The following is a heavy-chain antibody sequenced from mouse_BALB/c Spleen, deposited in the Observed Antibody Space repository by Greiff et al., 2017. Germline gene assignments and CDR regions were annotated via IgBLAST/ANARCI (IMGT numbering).Heavy chain of an antibody. Sequence: QVQLQQSGAELAKPGASVKMSCKASGYTFTSYWMHWVKQRPGQGLEWIGYINPSTGYTEYNQKFKDKATLTADKSSSTAYMQLSSLTSEDSAVYYCAPLLRLQGYWGQGTTLTVSS. D-gene: IGHD1-2*01. CDR3: APLLRLQGY. CDR2: INPSTGYT. J-gene: IGHJ2*01. V-gene: IGHV1-7*01. CDR1: GYTFTSYW.